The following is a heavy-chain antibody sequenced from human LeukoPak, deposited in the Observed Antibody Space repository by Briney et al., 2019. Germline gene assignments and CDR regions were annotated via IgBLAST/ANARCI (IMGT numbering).Heavy chain of an antibody. Sequence: ASVKVSCKASGYTFTSYDINWVRQATGQGLEWMGWMNPNSGNTGYAQKFQGRVTMTRDTSTSTVYMELSSLRSEDTAVYYCARSLPYYYDSSGYGQYYFDYWGQGTLVTVSS. CDR2: MNPNSGNT. CDR1: GYTFTSYD. J-gene: IGHJ4*02. CDR3: ARSLPYYYDSSGYGQYYFDY. D-gene: IGHD3-22*01. V-gene: IGHV1-8*01.